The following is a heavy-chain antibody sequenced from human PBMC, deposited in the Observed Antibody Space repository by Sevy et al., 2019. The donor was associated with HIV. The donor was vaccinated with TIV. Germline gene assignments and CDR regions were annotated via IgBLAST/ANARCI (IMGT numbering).Heavy chain of an antibody. V-gene: IGHV3-64D*06. CDR1: GFTFSSYA. Sequence: GGSLRLSCSASGFTFSSYAMHWVRQAPGKGLEYVSAISSNGGSTYYADSVKGRFTISRDNSKNTLYLQMSSLRAEDTVVYSWVSNLRFWEWGGAFDIWGQGTMVTVSS. D-gene: IGHD3-3*01. CDR3: VSNLRFWEWGGAFDI. J-gene: IGHJ3*02. CDR2: ISSNGGST.